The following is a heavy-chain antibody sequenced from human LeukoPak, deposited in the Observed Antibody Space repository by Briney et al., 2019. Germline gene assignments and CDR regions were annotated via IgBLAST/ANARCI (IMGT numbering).Heavy chain of an antibody. V-gene: IGHV3-23*01. Sequence: GGSLRLSCAASGFTFSSYAMNWVRQAPGKGLEWVSGISGSGGTTYYADSVKGRFTISRDISKNTLYLQMNSLRAEDTAVYYCARDACSGGSCYQGVFDYWGQGTLVTVSS. J-gene: IGHJ4*02. CDR2: ISGSGGTT. CDR3: ARDACSGGSCYQGVFDY. D-gene: IGHD2-15*01. CDR1: GFTFSSYA.